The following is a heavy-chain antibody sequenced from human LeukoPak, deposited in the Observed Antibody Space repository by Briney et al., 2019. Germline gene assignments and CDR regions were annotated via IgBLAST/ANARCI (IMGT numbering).Heavy chain of an antibody. CDR1: GGSISSYY. V-gene: IGHV4-59*01. CDR2: IYYSGST. Sequence: SETLSLTCTVSGGSISSYYWSWIRQPPGKGREWIGYIYYSGSTNYNPSLKSRVTISVDTSKNQFSLKLSSVTAADTAVYYCARGINWYDSSGLHYWGQGTLVTVSS. J-gene: IGHJ4*02. D-gene: IGHD3-22*01. CDR3: ARGINWYDSSGLHY.